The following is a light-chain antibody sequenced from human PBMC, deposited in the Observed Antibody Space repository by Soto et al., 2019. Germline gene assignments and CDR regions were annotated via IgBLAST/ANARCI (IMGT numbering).Light chain of an antibody. CDR3: QQYGSSPTLT. CDR1: QSVSSSY. V-gene: IGKV3-20*01. Sequence: EIVLTQSPGTLSLSPGERATLSCRASQSVSSSYLAWYQQKPCQAPRLLIYGASSRATGIPDRFSGSGSGTDFTLTISRLEPEDFVVYYCQQYGSSPTLTFGGGTKVDIK. CDR2: GAS. J-gene: IGKJ4*01.